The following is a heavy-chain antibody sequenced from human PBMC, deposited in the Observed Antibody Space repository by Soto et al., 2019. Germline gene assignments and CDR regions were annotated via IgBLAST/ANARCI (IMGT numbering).Heavy chain of an antibody. V-gene: IGHV1-18*01. CDR1: GYSFNNYG. Sequence: QVQLMQSGAEVKKPGASVKVSCKASGYSFNNYGTSWVRQAPGQGLEWMGWISGYNGITKYAQKFQGRVSMTTDTSTATAYMELRSLISDDTAVYYCTRDNWNAVYWFDPWGQGTLVTVSS. CDR3: TRDNWNAVYWFDP. J-gene: IGHJ5*02. D-gene: IGHD1-1*01. CDR2: ISGYNGIT.